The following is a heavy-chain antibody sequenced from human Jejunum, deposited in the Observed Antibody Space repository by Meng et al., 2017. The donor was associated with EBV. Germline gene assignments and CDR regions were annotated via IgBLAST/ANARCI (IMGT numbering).Heavy chain of an antibody. Sequence: VQLVSAGGGLVQPGDALTPSWAASGFSVSCYWMHWFRQAPGKGLVWVSRINTDGSITNCADSVKGRFTISRDNARNTLYLQMNSLRAEDTAMYYCAKDLSWNQADYWGQGILVTVSS. CDR1: GFSVSCYW. CDR3: AKDLSWNQADY. D-gene: IGHD1-14*01. J-gene: IGHJ4*02. CDR2: INTDGSIT. V-gene: IGHV3-74*01.